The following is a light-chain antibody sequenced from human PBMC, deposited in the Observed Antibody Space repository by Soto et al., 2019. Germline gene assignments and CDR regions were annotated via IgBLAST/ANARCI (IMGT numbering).Light chain of an antibody. CDR1: QGVGDR. CDR2: DAS. CDR3: QQYNSYSPWT. Sequence: DSQVTQSPSSLSASVGDRVTITCRASQGVGDRLGWYQQKPGNAPKRLIYDASSLQSGVPSRFSGSGSGTEFTLTISSLQPDDSATYYCQQYNSYSPWTFGQGTKVDIK. V-gene: IGKV1-5*01. J-gene: IGKJ1*01.